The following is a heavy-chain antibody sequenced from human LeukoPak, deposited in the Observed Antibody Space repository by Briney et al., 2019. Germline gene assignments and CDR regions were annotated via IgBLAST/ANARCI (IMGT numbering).Heavy chain of an antibody. V-gene: IGHV3-43*02. Sequence: GGSLRLSCAASGFTFDDYAMHWVRQAPGKGLEWVSLTSGDGGSTHYADSVKGRCTISRDNSKNSLYLQMNSLRTEDTALYYCAKQDGQLWLGLNYWGQGTLVTVSS. CDR1: GFTFDDYA. J-gene: IGHJ4*02. CDR2: TSGDGGST. CDR3: AKQDGQLWLGLNY. D-gene: IGHD5-18*01.